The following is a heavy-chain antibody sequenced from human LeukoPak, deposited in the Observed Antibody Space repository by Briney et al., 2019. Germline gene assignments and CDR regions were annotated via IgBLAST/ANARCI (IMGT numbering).Heavy chain of an antibody. CDR2: INPNSGGT. Sequence: ASVKVSCKASGYTFTGYYMHWVRQAPGQGLEWMGWINPNSGGTNYAQKFQGRITMTRDTSISTVYMELRRLRYDDTAAYYCARGPLEYCSGGTCYSGRNWFDPWGQGTLVTVSS. CDR1: GYTFTGYY. CDR3: ARGPLEYCSGGTCYSGRNWFDP. D-gene: IGHD2-15*01. J-gene: IGHJ5*02. V-gene: IGHV1-2*02.